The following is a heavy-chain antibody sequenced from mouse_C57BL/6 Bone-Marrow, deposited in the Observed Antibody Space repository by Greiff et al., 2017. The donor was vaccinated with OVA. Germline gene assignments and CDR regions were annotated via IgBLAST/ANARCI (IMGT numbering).Heavy chain of an antibody. CDR3: ARYDGYYPPFDY. D-gene: IGHD2-3*01. Sequence: VQLVESGTELVKPGASVKLSCKASGYTFTSYWMHWVKQRPGQGLEWIGNINPSNGGTNYNEKFKSKATLTVDKSSSTAYMQLSSLTSEDSAVYYCARYDGYYPPFDYWGQGTTLTVSS. J-gene: IGHJ2*01. CDR1: GYTFTSYW. CDR2: INPSNGGT. V-gene: IGHV1-53*01.